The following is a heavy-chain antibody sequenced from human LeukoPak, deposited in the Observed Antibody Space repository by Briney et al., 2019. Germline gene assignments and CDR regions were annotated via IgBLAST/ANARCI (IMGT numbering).Heavy chain of an antibody. CDR2: FNTYTGNP. D-gene: IGHD3-10*01. Sequence: GASVKVSCKASGYSFTTYGMNWVPQAPGQGLEWMGWFNTYTGNPTYAQGFTGRFVFSMDTSASIAYMQISSLKAEDMAMYYCARYYYGSGSSPMGGWFDPWGQGTLVTVSS. CDR3: ARYYYGSGSSPMGGWFDP. V-gene: IGHV7-81*01. J-gene: IGHJ5*02. CDR1: GYSFTTYG.